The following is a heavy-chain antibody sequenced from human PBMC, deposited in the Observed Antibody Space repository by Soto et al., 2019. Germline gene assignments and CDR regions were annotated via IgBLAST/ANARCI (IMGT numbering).Heavy chain of an antibody. CDR2: ISYDGTNK. CDR1: GFSFSISP. CDR3: ARDPKTSGGQHWAFNYFDS. J-gene: IGHJ4*02. V-gene: IGHV3-30-3*01. Sequence: QVQLVESGGGVVQPGRSLRLSCAASGFSFSISPMHWVRQAPGKGPEWVALISYDGTNKFYADSVKGRFTISRDNSKSTLYLQVDSLRPEDAAVYYCARDPKTSGGQHWAFNYFDSCGPGTLVTVSS. D-gene: IGHD7-27*01.